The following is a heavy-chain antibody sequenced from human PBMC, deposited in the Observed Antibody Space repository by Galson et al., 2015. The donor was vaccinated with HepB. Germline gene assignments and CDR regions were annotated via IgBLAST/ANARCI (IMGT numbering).Heavy chain of an antibody. D-gene: IGHD6-19*01. CDR3: AKRGDSIAVAGSYLYYYGMDV. Sequence: SLRLSCAASGFTFSSYAMSWVRQAPGKGLEWVSAISGSGGSTYYADSVKGRFTISRDNSKNTLYLQMNSLRAEDTAVYYCAKRGDSIAVAGSYLYYYGMDVWGQGTTVTVSS. V-gene: IGHV3-23*01. CDR2: ISGSGGST. CDR1: GFTFSSYA. J-gene: IGHJ6*02.